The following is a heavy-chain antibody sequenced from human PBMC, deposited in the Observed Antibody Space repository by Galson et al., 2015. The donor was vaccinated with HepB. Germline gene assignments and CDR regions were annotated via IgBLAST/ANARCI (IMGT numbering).Heavy chain of an antibody. D-gene: IGHD2-2*01. CDR1: GYTFTNYD. Sequence: SVKVSCKASGYTFTNYDINWVRQATGQGLEWMGWMYPNSGTTGYAQKFQGRLTMTRSTSISTAYMELSSLRSEDTAVYYCARRRPCSSTSCFPFDAFHIWGQGTVVTVSS. CDR2: MYPNSGTT. V-gene: IGHV1-8*01. J-gene: IGHJ3*02. CDR3: ARRRPCSSTSCFPFDAFHI.